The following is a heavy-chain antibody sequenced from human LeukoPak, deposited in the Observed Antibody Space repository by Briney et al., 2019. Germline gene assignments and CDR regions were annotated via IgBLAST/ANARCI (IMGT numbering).Heavy chain of an antibody. CDR1: GGSISSRSHY. Sequence: KSSQTLSLTCTVSGGSISSRSHYWSWIRQPAGKGLEWIGRIDSSGSTNYNPSLKSRVTISVDTSKNQFSLKLSSVTAADTAVYYCAVGASVLDYWGQGTLVTVSS. D-gene: IGHD3-16*01. CDR3: AVGASVLDY. V-gene: IGHV4-61*02. CDR2: IDSSGST. J-gene: IGHJ4*02.